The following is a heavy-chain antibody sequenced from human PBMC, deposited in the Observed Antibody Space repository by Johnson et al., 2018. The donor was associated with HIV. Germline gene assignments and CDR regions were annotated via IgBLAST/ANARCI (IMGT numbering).Heavy chain of an antibody. D-gene: IGHD3-3*01. CDR3: ARENYYNFPLDAFDI. V-gene: IGHV3-20*04. CDR1: GFTFADYG. J-gene: IGHJ3*02. CDR2: TNWIGGST. Sequence: VQLVESGGGVVRPGGSLRPSCAASGFTFADYGMSWVRPAPGKGLEWVSGTNWIGGSTAYADSVKGRFTISRDNAKNSLFLQMNSLRAEDTAVYYCARENYYNFPLDAFDIWGQGTMVTVSS.